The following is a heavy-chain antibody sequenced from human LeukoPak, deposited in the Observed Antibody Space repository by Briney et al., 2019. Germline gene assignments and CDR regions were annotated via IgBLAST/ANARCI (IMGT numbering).Heavy chain of an antibody. CDR3: AKIAMPGYYYYMDV. V-gene: IGHV3-23*01. Sequence: PGRSLRLSCAASGFTFSSYAMTWVRQAPGKGLEWVSAISGSGGSTYYADSVKGRFTISRDNSKTTLYLQMNSLRAEDTAVYYCAKIAMPGYYYYMDVWGKGTTVTVSS. CDR1: GFTFSSYA. J-gene: IGHJ6*03. D-gene: IGHD2-2*01. CDR2: ISGSGGST.